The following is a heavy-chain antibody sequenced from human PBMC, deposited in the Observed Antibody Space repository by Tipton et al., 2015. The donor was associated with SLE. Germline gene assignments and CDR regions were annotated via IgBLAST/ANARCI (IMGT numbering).Heavy chain of an antibody. J-gene: IGHJ4*02. V-gene: IGHV4-34*01. Sequence: TLSLTCAVYGGSFGGYYWSWIRQPPGKGLEWIGEINHSGSTNYNPSLKSRVTISVDTSKNQFSLKLSSVTAADTAVYYCARRNTAMEALDYWGQGTLVTVSS. CDR1: GGSFGGYY. CDR3: ARRNTAMEALDY. CDR2: INHSGST. D-gene: IGHD5-18*01.